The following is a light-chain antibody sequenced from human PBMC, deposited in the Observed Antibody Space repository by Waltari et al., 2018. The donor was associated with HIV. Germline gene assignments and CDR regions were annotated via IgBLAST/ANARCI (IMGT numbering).Light chain of an antibody. CDR3: ATWDDSLSGRV. V-gene: IGLV1-47*01. CDR2: KNN. J-gene: IGLJ3*02. Sequence: CSGSSSNIGSNNVYWYYHLPGTAPKLLIYKNNQRPSGVPDRFSGSKSGTSASLAICGLRSEDEADYYCATWDDSLSGRVFGGGTKLTVL. CDR1: SSNIGSNN.